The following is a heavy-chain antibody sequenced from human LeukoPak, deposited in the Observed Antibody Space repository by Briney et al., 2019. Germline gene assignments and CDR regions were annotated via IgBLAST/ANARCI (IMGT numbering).Heavy chain of an antibody. D-gene: IGHD1-26*01. V-gene: IGHV3-7*01. CDR2: IKQDGSEK. CDR1: GFTFSSYW. CDR3: ARVQWELRGVGSYFEY. J-gene: IGHJ4*02. Sequence: GGSLRLSCVVSGFTFSSYWMSWVRQAPGKGLEWVANIKQDGSEKYYVDSVKGRFTMSRDNAKNSLYLQMNSPRAEDTAVYYCARVQWELRGVGSYFEYWGQGALVTVSS.